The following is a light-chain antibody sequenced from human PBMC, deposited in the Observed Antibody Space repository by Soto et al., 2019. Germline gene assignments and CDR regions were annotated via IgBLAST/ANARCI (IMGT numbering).Light chain of an antibody. J-gene: IGKJ5*01. V-gene: IGKV3-20*01. CDR2: GAS. CDR1: PSVSSN. CDR3: QQFDTSPPST. Sequence: EIVMTQPPATLSVSPGERATLSCRASPSVSSNLAWYQQKPGQAPRLLIYGASSRATGIPDRFSGSGSGTDFTLTISRLEPGDFAVYYCQQFDTSPPSTFGQGTRLEIK.